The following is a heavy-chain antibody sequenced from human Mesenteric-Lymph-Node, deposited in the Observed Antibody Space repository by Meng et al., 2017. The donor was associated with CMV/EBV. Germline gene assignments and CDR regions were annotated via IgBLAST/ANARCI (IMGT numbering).Heavy chain of an antibody. V-gene: IGHV3-23*01. Sequence: GGSLRLSCAVSGFTFSAYAMSWVRQAPGKGLEWVSGISVRGDSTYYAGSVKGRFTISRDDSKNTLYVQMNSLRAEDTAVYYCAKDRGYSYGRSFDYWGQGTLVTVSS. D-gene: IGHD5-18*01. CDR2: ISVRGDST. CDR3: AKDRGYSYGRSFDY. CDR1: GFTFSAYA. J-gene: IGHJ4*02.